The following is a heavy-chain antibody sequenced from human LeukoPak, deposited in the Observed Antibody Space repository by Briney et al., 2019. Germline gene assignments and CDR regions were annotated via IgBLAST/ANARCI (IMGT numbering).Heavy chain of an antibody. D-gene: IGHD2-2*01. CDR3: AKGGDIVVVPDYFGMDV. J-gene: IGHJ6*02. CDR2: VSGTGGTT. Sequence: PGGSLRLSCAASGFTFKDYAMNWVRQAPGKGLELVSSVSGTGGTTYYADSVKGRFTISRDNSKNTLYLQMNSLRAEDTAAYSCAKGGDIVVVPDYFGMDVWGQGTTVTVSS. V-gene: IGHV3-23*01. CDR1: GFTFKDYA.